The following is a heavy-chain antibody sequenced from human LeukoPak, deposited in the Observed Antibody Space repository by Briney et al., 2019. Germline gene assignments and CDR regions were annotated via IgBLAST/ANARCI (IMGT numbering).Heavy chain of an antibody. Sequence: ASVTVSCTASGGTFSSYAISWVRQAPGQGLEWMGGIIPIFGTANYAQKFQGRVTITADESTSTAYMELSSLRSEDTAVYYCARSLVITIFGVAANYYYGMDVWGQGTTVTVSS. CDR3: ARSLVITIFGVAANYYYGMDV. D-gene: IGHD3-3*01. CDR2: IIPIFGTA. V-gene: IGHV1-69*13. J-gene: IGHJ6*02. CDR1: GGTFSSYA.